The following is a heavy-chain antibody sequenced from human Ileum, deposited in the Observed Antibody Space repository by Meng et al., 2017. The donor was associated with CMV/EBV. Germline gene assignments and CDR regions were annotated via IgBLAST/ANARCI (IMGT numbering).Heavy chain of an antibody. CDR3: AKDQGFSAASG. CDR2: ISGSGITT. Sequence: LSCAASGFTFSKYAMSWVRQAPGKGLEWVSSISGSGITTYYADSVKGRFTISRDNSRDTLYLDMNSLRAEDTALYYCAKDQGFSAASGGDQGTLVTVSS. V-gene: IGHV3-23*01. CDR1: GFTFSKYA. D-gene: IGHD6-13*01. J-gene: IGHJ4*02.